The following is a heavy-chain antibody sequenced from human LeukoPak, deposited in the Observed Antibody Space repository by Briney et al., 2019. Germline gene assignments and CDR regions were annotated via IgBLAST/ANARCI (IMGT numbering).Heavy chain of an antibody. CDR2: IYPGDSDT. V-gene: IGHV5-51*01. J-gene: IGHJ3*02. CDR3: ARHGDDFWSGYDSGDAFDI. D-gene: IGHD3-3*01. CDR1: GYSFTSYW. Sequence: GESQKISYKGSGYSFTSYWSGWVRQMPGKGLEWMGIIYPGDSDTRYSPSLHGQTTISADKTITPAYLLWSSLTASDTAMYYCARHGDDFWSGYDSGDAFDIWGQGTMVTVSS.